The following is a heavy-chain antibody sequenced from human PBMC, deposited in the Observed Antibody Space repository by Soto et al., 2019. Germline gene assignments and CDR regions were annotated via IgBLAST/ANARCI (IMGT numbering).Heavy chain of an antibody. J-gene: IGHJ3*02. CDR1: GGSISSGGYS. V-gene: IGHV4-30-2*01. Sequence: QLQLQESGSGLVKPSQTLSLTCAVSGGSISSGGYSWSWIRQPPGKGLEWIGYIYHSGSTYYNPSLKSRVTISVDRSKNQFSLKLSSVTAADTAVYYCARRDSSGYLAAFDIWGQGTMVTVSS. CDR3: ARRDSSGYLAAFDI. CDR2: IYHSGST. D-gene: IGHD3-22*01.